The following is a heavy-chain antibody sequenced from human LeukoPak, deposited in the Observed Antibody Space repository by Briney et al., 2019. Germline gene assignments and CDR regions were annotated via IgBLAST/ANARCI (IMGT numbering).Heavy chain of an antibody. V-gene: IGHV4-30-4*08. J-gene: IGHJ5*02. CDR1: GGSISSGDYY. D-gene: IGHD2-8*01. CDR3: AREIGCTNGVCYHWFDP. Sequence: PSQTLSLTXTVSGGSISSGDYYWSWIRQPPGKGLEWIGYIYYSGSTYYNPSLKSRVTISVDTSKNQFSLKLSSVTAADTAVYYCAREIGCTNGVCYHWFDPWGQGTLVTVSS. CDR2: IYYSGST.